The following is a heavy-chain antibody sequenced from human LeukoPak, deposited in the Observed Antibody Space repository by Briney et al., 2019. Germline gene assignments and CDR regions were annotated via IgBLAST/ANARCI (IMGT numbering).Heavy chain of an antibody. J-gene: IGHJ4*02. CDR1: GFTFSNYW. D-gene: IGHD4-23*01. CDR3: AKRADYGGNSYDY. Sequence: RGSPRLSCAASGFTFSNYWMHWVCQTAGKGPVWVSRINSDGSSTSYADSVKGRFTISRDNAKNTQYLQMNSLRAEDTALYYCAKRADYGGNSYDYWGQRHVFSASS. V-gene: IGHV3-74*01. CDR2: INSDGSST.